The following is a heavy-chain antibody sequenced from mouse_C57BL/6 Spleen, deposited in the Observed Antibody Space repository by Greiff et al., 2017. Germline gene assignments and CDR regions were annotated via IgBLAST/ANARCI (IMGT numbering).Heavy chain of an antibody. CDR3: AQGKASYDGYYAY. D-gene: IGHD2-3*01. CDR1: GYSFTGYY. V-gene: IGHV1-31*01. J-gene: IGHJ3*01. CDR2: IYPYNGVA. Sequence: VQLKESGPELVKPGASVTISCKASGYSFTGYYMPWVQQRHGHILDWIGSIYPYNGVASYNQKFKDKATLTVDKSSSTAYMELRSLTSEDSAVYYCAQGKASYDGYYAYWGQGTLVTVAT.